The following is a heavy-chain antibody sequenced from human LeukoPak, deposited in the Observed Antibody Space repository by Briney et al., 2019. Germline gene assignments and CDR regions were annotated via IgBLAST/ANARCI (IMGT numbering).Heavy chain of an antibody. V-gene: IGHV4-39*01. J-gene: IGHJ4*02. CDR2: IYYSGST. D-gene: IGHD3-22*01. Sequence: SETLSLTCTVSGGSISGSSYYWGWIRQPPGKGLEWIGSIYYSGSTYYNPSLKGRVTISVDTSKNQFSLKLNSVTATDTAVYYCARGMYHYDSSGYYWGQGTLVTVSS. CDR1: GGSISGSSYY. CDR3: ARGMYHYDSSGYY.